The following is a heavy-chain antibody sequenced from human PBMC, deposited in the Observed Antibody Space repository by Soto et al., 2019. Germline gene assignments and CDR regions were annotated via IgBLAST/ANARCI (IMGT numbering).Heavy chain of an antibody. CDR3: ETISRGTPGGTF. V-gene: IGHV3-7*03. CDR1: GFTFSFYY. J-gene: IGHJ4*02. Sequence: PGGSLRLSCVASGFTFSFYYMSWARQVPGKGLVWLAKINQDGSVQSYLDSVGGRFTISRDNAKNSVYLQMGSLRPEDTAVYFCETISRGTPGGTFWGQGTRVTVSS. D-gene: IGHD6-13*01. CDR2: INQDGSVQ.